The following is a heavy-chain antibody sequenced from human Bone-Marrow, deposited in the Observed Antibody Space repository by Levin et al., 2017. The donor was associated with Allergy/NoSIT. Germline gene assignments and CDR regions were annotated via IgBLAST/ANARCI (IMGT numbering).Heavy chain of an antibody. D-gene: IGHD3-16*02. J-gene: IGHJ4*02. V-gene: IGHV3-30*04. CDR3: ARDLFGGIVAHYFHY. CDR2: ISSDGSNN. CDR1: GFTFSNSA. Sequence: GGSLRLSCAASGFTFSNSAIHWLRQAPGKGLEWVAVISSDGSNNYYADSVKGRFTMSRDNSKNTVYLQVNSLRHDDAAVYYCARDLFGGIVAHYFHYWGQGTLVTVSS.